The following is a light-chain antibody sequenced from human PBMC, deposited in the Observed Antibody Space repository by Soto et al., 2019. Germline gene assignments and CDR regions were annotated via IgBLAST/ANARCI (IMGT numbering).Light chain of an antibody. CDR2: GAS. CDR1: QSVSSN. Sequence: EIVMTQSPATLSVSPGERATLSCRASQSVSSNLAWYQQKPGQAPRLLIYGASTRATGIPARFSGSGSGTEFTLTISSLQSEDCAVYYCQQYNIWPYTFGQGTKLEIK. CDR3: QQYNIWPYT. V-gene: IGKV3-15*01. J-gene: IGKJ2*01.